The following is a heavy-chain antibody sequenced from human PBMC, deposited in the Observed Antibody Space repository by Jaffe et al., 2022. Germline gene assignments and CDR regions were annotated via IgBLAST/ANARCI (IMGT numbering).Heavy chain of an antibody. CDR2: IYTSGST. Sequence: QVQLQESGPGLVKPSQTLSLTCTVSGGSISSGSYYWSWIRQPAGKGLEWIGRIYTSGSTNYNPSLKSRVTISVDTSKNQFSLKLSSVTAADTAVYYCAVGTGGWQLVWDEYFQHWGQGTLVTVSS. CDR3: AVGTGGWQLVWDEYFQH. V-gene: IGHV4-61*02. CDR1: GGSISSGSYY. J-gene: IGHJ1*01. D-gene: IGHD6-13*01.